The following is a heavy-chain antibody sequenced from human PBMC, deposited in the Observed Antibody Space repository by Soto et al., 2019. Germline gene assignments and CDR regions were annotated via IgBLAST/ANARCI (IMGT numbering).Heavy chain of an antibody. D-gene: IGHD6-19*01. J-gene: IGHJ4*02. V-gene: IGHV1-69*13. CDR1: GGTFSSYA. CDR3: ASEQWLVLGTFDY. Sequence: SVKVSCKASGGTFSSYAISWVRQAPGQGLEWMGGIIPIFGTANYAQKFQGRVTITADESTSTAYMELSSLRSEDTAVYYCASEQWLVLGTFDYWGRGTLVTVSS. CDR2: IIPIFGTA.